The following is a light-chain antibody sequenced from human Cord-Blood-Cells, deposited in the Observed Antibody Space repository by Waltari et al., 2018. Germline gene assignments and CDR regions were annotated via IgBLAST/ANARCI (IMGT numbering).Light chain of an antibody. J-gene: IGLJ1*01. CDR1: SSDVRGYNY. V-gene: IGLV2-11*01. CDR2: VVS. CDR3: CSYAGSYTWV. Sequence: QSALAHPRAVSGSTGPSCTISCSGTSSDVRGYNYASWYQQHPVKAPKLMIYVVSNRPSGVPDRFSGSKSGNTASLTISGLQAEDEADYYCCSYAGSYTWVFGTGTKVTVL.